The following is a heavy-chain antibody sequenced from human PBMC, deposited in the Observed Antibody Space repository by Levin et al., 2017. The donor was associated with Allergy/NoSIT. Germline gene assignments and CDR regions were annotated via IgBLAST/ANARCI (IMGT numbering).Heavy chain of an antibody. Sequence: GESLKISCKASGYTFTSYGISWVRQAPGQGLEWMGWISAYNGNTNYAQKLQGRVTMTTDTSTSTAYMELRSLRSDDTAVYYCARPHYYYGSGSYTSYYYYMDVWGKGTTVTVSS. D-gene: IGHD3-10*01. CDR3: ARPHYYYGSGSYTSYYYYMDV. V-gene: IGHV1-18*01. CDR2: ISAYNGNT. CDR1: GYTFTSYG. J-gene: IGHJ6*03.